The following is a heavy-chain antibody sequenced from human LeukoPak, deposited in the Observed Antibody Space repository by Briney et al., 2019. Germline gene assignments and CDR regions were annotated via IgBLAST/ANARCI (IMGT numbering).Heavy chain of an antibody. D-gene: IGHD4-17*01. CDR1: GYTFTSYA. V-gene: IGHV1-3*01. Sequence: ASVKVSCKASGYTFTSYAMHWVRQAPGQRLEWMGWINAGNGNTQYSQKFQGRVTFTRDTSASTAYTELSSLRSEDTAVYYCASVDYGDYWGQGTLVTVSS. CDR3: ASVDYGDY. CDR2: INAGNGNT. J-gene: IGHJ4*02.